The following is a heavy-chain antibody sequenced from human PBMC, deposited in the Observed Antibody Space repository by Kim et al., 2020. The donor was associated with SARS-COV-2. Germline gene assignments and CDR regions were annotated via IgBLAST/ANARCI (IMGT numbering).Heavy chain of an antibody. CDR1: GGSISSSSYY. Sequence: SETLSLTCTVSGGSISSSSYYWGWLRQPPGKGREWLGSIYYGGSTCYNPSLKSRVTIFVDTSKNQFSLKLSSGTAADTSVYYFARQTTVTLYYFSMDVWGQVTTVTVSS. CDR3: ARQTTVTLYYFSMDV. D-gene: IGHD4-17*01. J-gene: IGHJ6*02. V-gene: IGHV4-39*01. CDR2: IYYGGST.